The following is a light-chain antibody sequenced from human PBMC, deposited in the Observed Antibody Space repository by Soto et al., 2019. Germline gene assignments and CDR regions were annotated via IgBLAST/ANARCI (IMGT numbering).Light chain of an antibody. Sequence: DIQMTQSPSSLSASVGDRVTITCQASHDITSYLNWYQHKPGKAPTLLIYDASILEAGVPSRFSGSGASTHVTFTISSLQPEEVARYYCQKGAYLPIFGPPT. V-gene: IGKV1-33*01. CDR1: HDITSY. CDR3: QKGAYLPI. J-gene: IGKJ3*01. CDR2: DAS.